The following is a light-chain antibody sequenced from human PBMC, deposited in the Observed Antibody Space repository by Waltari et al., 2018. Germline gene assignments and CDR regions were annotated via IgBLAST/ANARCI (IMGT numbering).Light chain of an antibody. CDR2: GAS. CDR1: QSVSSHF. J-gene: IGKJ4*01. V-gene: IGKV3-20*01. CDR3: QQYVSSPLT. Sequence: EIVLTQSPGTLSLSPGERATLSCRASQSVSSHFLAWYQQKPGQAPRLLIYGASSRATGIPDRFSGSGSGTGFTLTISRLEPEDFAVYYCQQYVSSPLTFGGGTKVEIK.